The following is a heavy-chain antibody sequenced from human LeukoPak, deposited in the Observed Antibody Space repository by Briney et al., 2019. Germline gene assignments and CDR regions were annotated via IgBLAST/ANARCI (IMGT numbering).Heavy chain of an antibody. J-gene: IGHJ5*02. CDR3: ARGGSYYPNWFDP. CDR2: INHSGST. CDR1: GFTFSSYA. D-gene: IGHD3-10*01. Sequence: SGGSLRLSCAASGFTFSSYAMSWVRQPPGKGLEWIEEINHSGSTNYNPSLKSRVTISVDTSKNQFSLKLSSVTAADTAVYYCARGGSYYPNWFDPWGQGTLVTVSS. V-gene: IGHV4-34*01.